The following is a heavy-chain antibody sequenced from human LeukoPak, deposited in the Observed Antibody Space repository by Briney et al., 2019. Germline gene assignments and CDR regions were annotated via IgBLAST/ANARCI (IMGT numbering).Heavy chain of an antibody. CDR2: IYYSGST. CDR1: GDSISSYY. D-gene: IGHD3-16*02. J-gene: IGHJ4*02. Sequence: SETLSLTCTVSGDSISSYYWSWIRQPPGKGLEWIGYIYYSGSTNYNPSLKSRVTISIDTSKNQFSLKLSSVTAADTAVYYRARRGVWGSYRYFDYWGQGTLVTVSS. CDR3: ARRGVWGSYRYFDY. V-gene: IGHV4-59*01.